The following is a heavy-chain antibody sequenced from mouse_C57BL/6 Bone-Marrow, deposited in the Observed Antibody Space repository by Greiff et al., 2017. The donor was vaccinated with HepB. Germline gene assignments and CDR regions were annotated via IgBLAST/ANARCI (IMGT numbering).Heavy chain of an antibody. CDR3: TGATRGFAY. CDR1: GFNIKDYY. CDR2: IDPDDGDT. D-gene: IGHD3-1*01. J-gene: IGHJ3*01. Sequence: EVQLQQSGAELVRPGASVKLSCTASGFNIKDYYMHWVKQRPEQGLEWIGRIDPDDGDTEYAPKFQGKATMTADTSSNTAYLQLSSLTSEDTAVYYCTGATRGFAYWGQGTLVTVSA. V-gene: IGHV14-1*01.